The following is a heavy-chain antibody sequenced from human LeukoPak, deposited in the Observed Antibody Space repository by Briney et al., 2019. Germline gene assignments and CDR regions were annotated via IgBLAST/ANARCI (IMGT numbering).Heavy chain of an antibody. J-gene: IGHJ4*02. Sequence: GSLRLSCAASGFTFRTYDMHWVRQAPGKGLEWVAAIWHDGSNEYYADSVKGRFTISRDNSKNTLYLQMNSLRAEDTAVYYCARERELGYFDYWGQGTLVTVSS. D-gene: IGHD1-7*01. CDR3: ARERELGYFDY. CDR2: IWHDGSNE. CDR1: GFTFRTYD. V-gene: IGHV3-33*01.